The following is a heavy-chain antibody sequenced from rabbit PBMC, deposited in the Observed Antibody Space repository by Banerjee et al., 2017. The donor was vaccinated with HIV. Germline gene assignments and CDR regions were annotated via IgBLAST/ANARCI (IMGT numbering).Heavy chain of an antibody. D-gene: IGHD1-1*01. CDR2: IYNGDGST. Sequence: QSLEESGGDLVKPGASLTLTCTASGFSFSINAMCWVRQAPGKRPEWIACIYNGDGSTYYASWAKGRFSISKTSSTTVTLQMTSLTAADTATYFCARDGTNSGVYGDLWGQGTLVTVS. J-gene: IGHJ6*01. CDR1: GFSFSINA. CDR3: ARDGTNSGVYGDL. V-gene: IGHV1S40*01.